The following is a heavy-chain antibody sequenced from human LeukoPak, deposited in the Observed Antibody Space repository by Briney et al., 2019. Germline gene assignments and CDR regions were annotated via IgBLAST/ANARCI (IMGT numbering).Heavy chain of an antibody. Sequence: PGGSLRLSCAASGFTFSDYYMTWIRQAPGKGLEWVSCITSSSSYANYTDSLKGRFTISRDNAKNSLYLQMNSLRVEDTAVYYCARGPTRDGYNIFDWWGQGTLVTVSS. J-gene: IGHJ4*02. CDR1: GFTFSDYY. CDR3: ARGPTRDGYNIFDW. V-gene: IGHV3-11*05. D-gene: IGHD5-24*01. CDR2: ITSSSSYA.